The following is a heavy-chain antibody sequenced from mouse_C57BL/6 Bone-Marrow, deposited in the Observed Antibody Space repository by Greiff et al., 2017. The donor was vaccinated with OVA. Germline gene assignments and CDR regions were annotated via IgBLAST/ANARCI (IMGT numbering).Heavy chain of an antibody. J-gene: IGHJ3*01. CDR1: GYTFTSYW. D-gene: IGHD2-2*01. Sequence: QVQLQQSGAELVKPGASVKMSCKASGYTFTSYWITWVKQRPGQGLEWIGDIYPGSGSTNYNEKFKSKATLTVDTASSTAYMQLSSLTSEDSAVYYCARSGSTMVTTPFAYWGQGTLVTVSA. V-gene: IGHV1-55*01. CDR2: IYPGSGST. CDR3: ARSGSTMVTTPFAY.